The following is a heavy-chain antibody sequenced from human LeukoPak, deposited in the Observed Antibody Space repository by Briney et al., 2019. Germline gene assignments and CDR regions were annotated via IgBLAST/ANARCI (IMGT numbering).Heavy chain of an antibody. D-gene: IGHD5-24*01. J-gene: IGHJ3*02. CDR3: ARRDGYNMGAFDI. CDR1: GFTFSSYA. V-gene: IGHV3-23*01. CDR2: FSGSGGST. Sequence: GGSLRLSCAASGFTFSSYAMSWVRQAPGTGLEWVSAFSGSGGSTYYAGSVKGRFAISRDNSKNTLYLQMNSLRAEDTAVYYCARRDGYNMGAFDIWGQGTMVAVSS.